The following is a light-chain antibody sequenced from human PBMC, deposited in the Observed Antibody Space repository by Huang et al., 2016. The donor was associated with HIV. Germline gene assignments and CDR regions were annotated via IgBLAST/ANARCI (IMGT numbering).Light chain of an antibody. CDR2: SAS. CDR3: QQSYSALSS. V-gene: IGKV1-39*01. CDR1: QSISNY. J-gene: IGKJ5*01. Sequence: IQMTQSLTSLSASVGDRVSIACRAIQSISNYLNWYQQKPGKAPKLLISSASTLHSGVPSRFSGSGSGTEFTLTIRGLQLDDFATYYCQQSYSALSSFGPGTRL.